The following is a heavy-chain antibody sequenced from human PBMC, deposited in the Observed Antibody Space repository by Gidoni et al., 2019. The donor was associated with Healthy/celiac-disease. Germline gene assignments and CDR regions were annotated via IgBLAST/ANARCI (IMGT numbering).Heavy chain of an antibody. V-gene: IGHV1-69*04. J-gene: IGHJ6*02. CDR3: ASGSYYGLLTGIAGDYYYYGMDV. CDR1: GGTFISYA. Sequence: QVQLVQSGAEVKKPGSSVKVCCKASGGTFISYAISWVRQAPGQVLEWMGRIIPILGIANYAQNFQGRVTITADKSTSTAYMELSSLRSEDTAVYYCASGSYYGLLTGIAGDYYYYGMDVWGQGTTVTVSS. CDR2: IIPILGIA. D-gene: IGHD1-26*01.